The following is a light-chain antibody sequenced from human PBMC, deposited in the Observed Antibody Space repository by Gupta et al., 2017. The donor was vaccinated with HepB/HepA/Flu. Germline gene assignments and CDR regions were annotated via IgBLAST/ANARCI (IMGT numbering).Light chain of an antibody. CDR1: SSDVGNYDA. V-gene: IGLV2-14*03. CDR3: SSFSRTSTLVV. CDR2: DVN. Sequence: QSALTPPPSVSGSLGQSIPLLRTDTSSDVGNYDAVSWYQQYPGKAPKLLIYDVNSRPSGVSNRFSGSKSGNTASLTISGLQAEDETDYYCSSFSRTSTLVVFGGGTKLTVL. J-gene: IGLJ2*01.